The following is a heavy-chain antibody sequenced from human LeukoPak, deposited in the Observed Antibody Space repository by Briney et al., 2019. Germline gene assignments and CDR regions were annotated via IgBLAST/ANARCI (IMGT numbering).Heavy chain of an antibody. V-gene: IGHV4-59*08. D-gene: IGHD3-10*01. J-gene: IGHJ4*02. CDR3: ARLSRGESLGFDY. CDR1: GGSINNHY. Sequence: SETLSLTCIVSGGSINNHYWTWIRQTPGKGLEWIGDIHYTGTTKYNPSLKSRVTISIDTSKNQFSLNLNSVTAADTAVYYCARLSRGESLGFDYWGQGTLVTVSS. CDR2: IHYTGTT.